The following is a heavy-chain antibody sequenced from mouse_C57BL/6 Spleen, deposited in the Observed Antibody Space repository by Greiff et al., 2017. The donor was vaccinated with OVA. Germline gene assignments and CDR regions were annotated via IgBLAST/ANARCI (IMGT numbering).Heavy chain of an antibody. V-gene: IGHV1-15*01. J-gene: IGHJ4*01. Sequence: QVHVKQSGAELVRPGASVTLSCKASGYTFTDYEMHWVKQTPVHGLEWIGAIDPETGGTAYNQKFKGKAILTADKSSSTAYMELRSLTSEDSAVYYCTRHKDYGYAMDDWGQGTSVTVSS. CDR3: TRHKDYGYAMDD. CDR1: GYTFTDYE. D-gene: IGHD2-4*01. CDR2: IDPETGGT.